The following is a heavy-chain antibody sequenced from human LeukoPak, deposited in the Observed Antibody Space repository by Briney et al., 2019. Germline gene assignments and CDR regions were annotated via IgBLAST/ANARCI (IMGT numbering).Heavy chain of an antibody. Sequence: GGSLRLSCAASGLTFSSHWMHWVRQAPGKGLVWVSHINNDGRSRRYADSVKGRFTISRDNAKNTVYLQMNSLRAEDTAVYYCARDSNTDWYFDLWGRGTLVTVSS. J-gene: IGHJ2*01. D-gene: IGHD2-8*02. CDR3: ARDSNTDWYFDL. V-gene: IGHV3-74*01. CDR1: GLTFSSHW. CDR2: INNDGRSR.